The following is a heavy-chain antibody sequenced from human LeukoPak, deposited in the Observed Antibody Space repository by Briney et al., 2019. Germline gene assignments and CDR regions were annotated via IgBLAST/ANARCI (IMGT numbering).Heavy chain of an antibody. V-gene: IGHV3-15*07. CDR3: TTDADTAMVRPRFDY. D-gene: IGHD5-18*01. CDR1: GFTFSSYM. CDR2: IKSKTDGGTT. Sequence: PGGSLRLSCAASGFTFSSYMMNWVRQAPGKGLEWVGRIKSKTDGGTTDYAAPVKGRFTISRDDSKNTLYLQVNSLKTEDTAVYYCTTDADTAMVRPRFDYWGQGTLVTVSS. J-gene: IGHJ4*02.